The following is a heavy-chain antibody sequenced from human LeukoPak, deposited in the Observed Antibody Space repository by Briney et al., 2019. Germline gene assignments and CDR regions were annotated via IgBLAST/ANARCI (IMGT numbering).Heavy chain of an antibody. CDR3: AKDVQSSSWYYFDH. CDR2: VSGGAGNT. J-gene: IGHJ4*02. Sequence: GGSLRLSCAASGFTFSSFTMTWVRQAPGKGLEWVSAVSGGAGNTYYADSVKGRSTISRDNSKSTLFLQMNSLRAEDTAVYYCAKDVQSSSWYYFDHWGQGTLVTVSS. D-gene: IGHD6-13*01. CDR1: GFTFSSFT. V-gene: IGHV3-23*01.